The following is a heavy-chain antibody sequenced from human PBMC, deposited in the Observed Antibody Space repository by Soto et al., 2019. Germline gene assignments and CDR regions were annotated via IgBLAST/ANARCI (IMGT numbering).Heavy chain of an antibody. CDR3: AKHWDSYDSSGYYFSYFDY. CDR1: GFTFSSYG. Sequence: PGGSLRLSCAASGFTFSSYGMHWVRQAPGKGLEWVAVISYDGSNKYYADSVKGRFTISRDNSKNTLYLQMNSLRAEDTAVYYCAKHWDSYDSSGYYFSYFDYWGQGTLVTVSS. CDR2: ISYDGSNK. J-gene: IGHJ4*03. V-gene: IGHV3-30*18. D-gene: IGHD3-22*01.